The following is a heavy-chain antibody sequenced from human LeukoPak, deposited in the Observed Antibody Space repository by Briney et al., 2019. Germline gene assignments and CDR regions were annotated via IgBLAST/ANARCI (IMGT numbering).Heavy chain of an antibody. J-gene: IGHJ4*02. D-gene: IGHD3-16*02. CDR3: ARDGGEYDYVWGSYRPFYFDY. CDR1: GFTFSSYS. V-gene: IGHV3-21*01. CDR2: ISSSSSYI. Sequence: GGSLRLSCAASGFTFSSYSMNWVRQAPGKGLEWVSSISSSSSYIYYADSVKGRFTISRDNAKNSLYLQMNSLRAEDTAVYYCARDGGEYDYVWGSYRPFYFDYWGQGTLVTVSS.